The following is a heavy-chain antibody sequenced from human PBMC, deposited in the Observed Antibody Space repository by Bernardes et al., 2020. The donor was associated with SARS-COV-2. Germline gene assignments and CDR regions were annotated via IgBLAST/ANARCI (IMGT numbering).Heavy chain of an antibody. CDR1: SFSLSSYW. Sequence: GASLRLSCAASSFSLSSYWLSWVRQAPGKGLEWVATIKQDGSEKYYVDSVKGRFTISRDNAKNSLFLQMNSLRVEDMAMYYCARVFRWAFDFWGQGTVVTVSS. CDR3: ARVFRWAFDF. V-gene: IGHV3-7*01. D-gene: IGHD2-15*01. J-gene: IGHJ3*01. CDR2: IKQDGSEK.